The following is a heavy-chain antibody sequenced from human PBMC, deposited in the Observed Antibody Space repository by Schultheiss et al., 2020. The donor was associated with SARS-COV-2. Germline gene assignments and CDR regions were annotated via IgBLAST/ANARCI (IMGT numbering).Heavy chain of an antibody. CDR1: GFTFSSYA. V-gene: IGHV3-23*01. CDR2: ISGSGGST. Sequence: GGSLRLSCAASGFTFSSYAMNWVRQAPGKGLEWVSAISGSGGSTYYADSVKGRFTISRDNSKNTLYLQMNSLRAEDTAVYYCAKDGYSNYISHYYYYYGMDVWGQGTTVTVSS. CDR3: AKDGYSNYISHYYYYYGMDV. J-gene: IGHJ6*02. D-gene: IGHD4-11*01.